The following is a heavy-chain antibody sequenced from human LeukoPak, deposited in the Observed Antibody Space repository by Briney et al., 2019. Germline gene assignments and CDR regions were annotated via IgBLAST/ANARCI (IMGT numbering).Heavy chain of an antibody. CDR3: ASMSSYGSREFDY. J-gene: IGHJ4*02. D-gene: IGHD5-18*01. Sequence: GGSLRLSCAASGFTFSSYWMSWVRQAPGKGLEWVANIKQDGSEKYYVDSVKGRFTISRDNAKNSLYLQMNSLRAEDTAVYYCASMSSYGSREFDYWGQGTLVTVSS. CDR1: GFTFSSYW. V-gene: IGHV3-7*01. CDR2: IKQDGSEK.